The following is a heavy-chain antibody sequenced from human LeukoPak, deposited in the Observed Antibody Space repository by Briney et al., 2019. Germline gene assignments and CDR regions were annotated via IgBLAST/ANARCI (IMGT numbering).Heavy chain of an antibody. CDR2: ISGSGGST. D-gene: IGHD3-3*01. Sequence: GGSLRLSCAASGFTFSSYAMSWVRQAPGKVLEWVSAISGSGGSTYYADPVKGRFTISRDNSKNTLYLQMNSLRAEDTAVYYCAKVWSWARYFDYWGQGTLVTVSS. V-gene: IGHV3-23*01. CDR3: AKVWSWARYFDY. J-gene: IGHJ4*02. CDR1: GFTFSSYA.